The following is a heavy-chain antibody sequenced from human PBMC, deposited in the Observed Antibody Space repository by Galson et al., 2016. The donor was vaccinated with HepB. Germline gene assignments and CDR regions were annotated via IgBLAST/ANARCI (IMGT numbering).Heavy chain of an antibody. D-gene: IGHD4-23*01. J-gene: IGHJ4*02. CDR2: IYSAGST. CDR1: GFSVSRNY. Sequence: SLRLSCAVSGFSVSRNYMSWVRQAPGKGLEWVSLIYSAGSTSYSDSVKGRLTIFRDNSKNTVYLQMTSLRAEDTAVYYCAPGNSVVRGYWGQGTLVTVAS. CDR3: APGNSVVRGY. V-gene: IGHV3-53*01.